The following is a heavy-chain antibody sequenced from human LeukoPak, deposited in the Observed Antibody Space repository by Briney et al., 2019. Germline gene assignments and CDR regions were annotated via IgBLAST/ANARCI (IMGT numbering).Heavy chain of an antibody. V-gene: IGHV4-34*01. CDR2: INHSGST. CDR1: GGSFSGYH. D-gene: IGHD3-10*01. CDR3: ARGPLWFGELFHDY. Sequence: SETLSLTCAVYGGSFSGYHWSWIRQPPGKGLEWIGEINHSGSTNYNPSLKSRVTISVDTSKNQFSLKLSSVTAADTAVYYCARGPLWFGELFHDYWGQGTLVTVSS. J-gene: IGHJ4*02.